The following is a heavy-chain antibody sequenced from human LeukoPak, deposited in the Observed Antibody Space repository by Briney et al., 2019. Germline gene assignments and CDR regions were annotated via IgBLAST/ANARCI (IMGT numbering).Heavy chain of an antibody. D-gene: IGHD2-2*01. Sequence: SETLSLTCSVSGGSLTHYYWGWIRQPPGKGLEWIGNIHYTGSTYYNLSLKSRVTISVDTSKNQFSLKLSSVTAADTAVYYCASPSYCSSTSCLRWYYWGQGTLVTVSS. V-gene: IGHV4-39*01. CDR3: ASPSYCSSTSCLRWYY. CDR2: IHYTGST. CDR1: GGSLTHYY. J-gene: IGHJ4*02.